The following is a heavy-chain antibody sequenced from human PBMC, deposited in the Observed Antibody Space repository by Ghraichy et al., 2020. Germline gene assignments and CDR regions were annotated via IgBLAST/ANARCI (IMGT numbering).Heavy chain of an antibody. Sequence: GGSLRLSCAASGFTFSSYWMHWVRQAPGKGLVWVSRINSDGSSTSYADSVKGRFTISRDNAKNALYLQMNSLRAEDTAVYYCARGYWSSTRCSKGGNWFDPWGQGTLVTVSS. CDR2: INSDGSST. V-gene: IGHV3-74*01. CDR1: GFTFSSYW. CDR3: ARGYWSSTRCSKGGNWFDP. D-gene: IGHD2-2*01. J-gene: IGHJ5*02.